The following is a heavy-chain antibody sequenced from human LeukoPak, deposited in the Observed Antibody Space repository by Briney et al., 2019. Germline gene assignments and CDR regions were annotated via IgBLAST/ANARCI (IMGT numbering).Heavy chain of an antibody. J-gene: IGHJ6*02. CDR1: GGTFSSYA. CDR3: AREFGPRGNIVVVPAARDYYGMDV. CDR2: IIPIFGTA. D-gene: IGHD2-2*01. Sequence: SVRVSCKASGGTFSSYAISWVRQAPGQGLEWMGGIIPIFGTANYAQKLQGRVTMTTDTSTSTAYMELRSLRSDDTAVYYCAREFGPRGNIVVVPAARDYYGMDVWGQGTTVTVSS. V-gene: IGHV1-69*05.